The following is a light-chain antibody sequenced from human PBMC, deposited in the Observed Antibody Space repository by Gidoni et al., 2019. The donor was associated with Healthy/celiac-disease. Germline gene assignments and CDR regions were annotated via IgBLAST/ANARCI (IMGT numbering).Light chain of an antibody. Sequence: IQMTQSPSSLSASVGDRVTITCRASQSISSYLNWYQQKPGKAPKLLLYAASSLQSGVPSRFSGSGSGTDFTLTISSLQPEDFATYYCQQSYSTPLTFGGGTQVEIK. J-gene: IGKJ4*01. CDR1: QSISSY. CDR3: QQSYSTPLT. CDR2: AAS. V-gene: IGKV1-39*01.